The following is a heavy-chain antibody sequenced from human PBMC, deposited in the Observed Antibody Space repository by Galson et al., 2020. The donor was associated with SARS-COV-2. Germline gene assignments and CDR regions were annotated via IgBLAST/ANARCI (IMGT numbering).Heavy chain of an antibody. CDR1: GFVLSGPA. V-gene: IGHV3-23*01. Sequence: GGSLRPSCAASGFVLSGPAMSWVRQAPGKGLEWVSLRGFDNIPYYADSVKGRFFLSRDNSMNTLFLHMNSLRAADTAMYYCAKDPKSNYCSGGTWYPFWGHGTLVTVSS. D-gene: IGHD2-15*01. CDR3: AKDPKSNYCSGGTWYPF. J-gene: IGHJ4*03. CDR2: LRGFDNIP.